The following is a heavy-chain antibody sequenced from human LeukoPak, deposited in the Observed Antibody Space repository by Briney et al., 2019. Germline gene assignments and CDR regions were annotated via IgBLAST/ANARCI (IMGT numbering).Heavy chain of an antibody. J-gene: IGHJ4*02. CDR3: ARVPYYDSSDYPNDY. CDR2: ISAYNGNT. Sequence: EASVKVSCKASGYTFTSYGISWVRQAPGQGLEWMGWISAYNGNTNYAQKLQGRVTMTTDTSTSTAYMELRSLRSDDTAVYYCARVPYYDSSDYPNDYWGQGTLVTVSS. D-gene: IGHD3-22*01. V-gene: IGHV1-18*01. CDR1: GYTFTSYG.